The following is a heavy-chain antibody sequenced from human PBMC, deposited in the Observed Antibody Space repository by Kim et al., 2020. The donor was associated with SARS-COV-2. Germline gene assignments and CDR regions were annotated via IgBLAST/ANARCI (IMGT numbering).Heavy chain of an antibody. CDR3: ARDLLGGWGIAVAGTGLDAFDI. J-gene: IGHJ3*02. CDR1: GGTFSSYA. CDR2: IIPIFGTA. Sequence: SVKVSCKASGGTFSSYAISWVRQAPGQGLEWMGGIIPIFGTANYAQKFQGRVTITADESTSTAYMELSSLRSEDTAVYYCARDLLGGWGIAVAGTGLDAFDIWGQGTMVTVAS. V-gene: IGHV1-69*13. D-gene: IGHD6-19*01.